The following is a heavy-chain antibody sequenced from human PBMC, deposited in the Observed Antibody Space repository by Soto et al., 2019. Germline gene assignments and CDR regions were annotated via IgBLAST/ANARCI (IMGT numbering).Heavy chain of an antibody. CDR2: IVVGSGNT. Sequence: GPSVKVSCKASGFTFTSSAVQWVRQARGQRLEWIGWIVVGSGNTNYAQKFQERVTITRDMSTSTAYMELSSLRSEDTAVYYCAADIPNLLRGNPFYYYYGMDVWGQGTTVTVSS. J-gene: IGHJ6*02. CDR3: AADIPNLLRGNPFYYYYGMDV. D-gene: IGHD3-22*01. CDR1: GFTFTSSA. V-gene: IGHV1-58*01.